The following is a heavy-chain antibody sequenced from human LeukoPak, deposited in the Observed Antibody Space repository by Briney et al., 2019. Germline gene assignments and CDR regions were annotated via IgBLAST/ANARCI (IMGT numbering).Heavy chain of an antibody. CDR2: IYHSGST. V-gene: IGHV4-38-2*02. CDR1: GYFISSGYY. CDR3: AAASGSYYYYYMDV. Sequence: PSETLSLTCTVSGYFISSGYYWGWIRQPPGKGLEWIGSIYHSGSTYYNPSLKSRVTISVDTSKNQFSLKLSSVTAADTAVYYCAAASGSYYYYYMDVWGKGTTVTVSS. J-gene: IGHJ6*03. D-gene: IGHD1-26*01.